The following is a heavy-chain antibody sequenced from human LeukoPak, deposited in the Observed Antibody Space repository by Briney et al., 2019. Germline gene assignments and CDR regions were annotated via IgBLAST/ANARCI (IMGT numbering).Heavy chain of an antibody. D-gene: IGHD3-9*01. V-gene: IGHV3-30*02. Sequence: PGGSLRLSCAASGFTFSSYAMHWVRQAPGKGLEWVTFIRYDGSNKYYADSVKGRFTISRDNSKNTLYLQMNSLRAEDTAVYYCAKDKSGLRYFDWSANFDYWGQGTLVTVSS. J-gene: IGHJ4*02. CDR2: IRYDGSNK. CDR3: AKDKSGLRYFDWSANFDY. CDR1: GFTFSSYA.